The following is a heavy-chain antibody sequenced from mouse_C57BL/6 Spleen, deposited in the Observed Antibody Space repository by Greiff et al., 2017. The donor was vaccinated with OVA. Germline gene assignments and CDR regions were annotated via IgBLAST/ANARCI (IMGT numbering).Heavy chain of an antibody. CDR1: GYAFSSSW. Sequence: QVQLQQSGPELVKPGASVKISCKASGYAFSSSWMNWVKQRPGKGLEWIGRIYPGDGDTNYNGKFKGKATLTADKSSSTAYMQLSSLTSEDSAVYFCARENMVTTGFAYWGQGTLVTVSA. CDR2: IYPGDGDT. CDR3: ARENMVTTGFAY. D-gene: IGHD2-2*01. J-gene: IGHJ3*01. V-gene: IGHV1-82*01.